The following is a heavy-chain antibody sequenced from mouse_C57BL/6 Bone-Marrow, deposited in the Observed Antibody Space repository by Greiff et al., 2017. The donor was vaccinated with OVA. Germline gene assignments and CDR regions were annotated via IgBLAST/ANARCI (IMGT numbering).Heavy chain of an antibody. CDR2: ISDGGSYT. V-gene: IGHV5-4*03. Sequence: EVKLVESGGGLVKPGGSLKLSCAASGFTFSSYAMSWVRQTPEKRLEWVATISDGGSYTYYPDNVKGRFTISRDNAKNNLYLQMSHLKSEDTAMYYCARGTMVTTRAYWGQGTLVTVSA. D-gene: IGHD2-2*01. J-gene: IGHJ3*01. CDR1: GFTFSSYA. CDR3: ARGTMVTTRAY.